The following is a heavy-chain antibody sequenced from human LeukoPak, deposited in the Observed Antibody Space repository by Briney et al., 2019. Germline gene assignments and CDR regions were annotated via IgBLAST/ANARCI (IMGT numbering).Heavy chain of an antibody. Sequence: GGSLRLSCAASGFTFSDYYMSWIRQAPGKGLEWVSYISSSGSTIYYADSVKGRFTISRDNAKNSLYLQMNSLRAEDTAVYYCARGGEMYYHFWGGYYRPLEYWGQGTLVNVSS. D-gene: IGHD3-3*01. CDR1: GFTFSDYY. CDR2: ISSSGSTI. J-gene: IGHJ4*01. V-gene: IGHV3-11*01. CDR3: ARGGEMYYHFWGGYYRPLEY.